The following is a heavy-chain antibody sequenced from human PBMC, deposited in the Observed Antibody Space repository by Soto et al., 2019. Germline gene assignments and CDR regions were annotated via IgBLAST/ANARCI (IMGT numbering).Heavy chain of an antibody. CDR2: VSHDGRNT. Sequence: VQLVESGGGVVQPGRSLRLSCAASGFTFSDYAMHWVRQAPGKGLEWVAVVSHDGRNTHYADSVKGRFTISRDSSKNTVSLEMTSLTAEDTAVYYRAKGGRQWLVTSDFNYWGQGALVTVSS. V-gene: IGHV3-30*18. CDR1: GFTFSDYA. D-gene: IGHD6-19*01. CDR3: AKGGRQWLVTSDFNY. J-gene: IGHJ4*02.